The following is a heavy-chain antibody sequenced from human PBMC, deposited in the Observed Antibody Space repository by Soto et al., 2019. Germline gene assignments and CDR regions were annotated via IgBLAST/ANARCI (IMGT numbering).Heavy chain of an antibody. CDR1: GGTFSSYA. CDR3: ARGHNWNYEGMWHYYGMDV. V-gene: IGHV1-69*12. Sequence: QVQLVLSGAEVKKPGSSVKVSCKASGGTFSSYAISWVRQAPGQGLEWMGGIIPIFGTANYAQKFQGRVTITADESTSRAYMELSSLRSEDTAVYYCARGHNWNYEGMWHYYGMDVWGQGTTVTVSS. J-gene: IGHJ6*02. D-gene: IGHD1-7*01. CDR2: IIPIFGTA.